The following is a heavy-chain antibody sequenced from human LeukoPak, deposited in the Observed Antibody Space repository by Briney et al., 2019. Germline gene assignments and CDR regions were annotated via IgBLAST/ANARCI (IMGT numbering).Heavy chain of an antibody. D-gene: IGHD4-17*01. Sequence: ASVRVSCKASGYTFTGYYMHWVRQAPGQGLEWMGWINPNSGGTNYAQKFQGRVTMTRDTSISTAYMELSRLRSDDTAVYYCASSMTTAPHGDYWGQGTLVTVSS. CDR3: ASSMTTAPHGDY. CDR2: INPNSGGT. J-gene: IGHJ4*02. V-gene: IGHV1-2*02. CDR1: GYTFTGYY.